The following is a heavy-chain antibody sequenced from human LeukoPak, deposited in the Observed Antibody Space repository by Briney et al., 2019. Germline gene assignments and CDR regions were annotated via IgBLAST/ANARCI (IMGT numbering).Heavy chain of an antibody. V-gene: IGHV5-51*01. D-gene: IGHD3-10*01. CDR2: IYPGDSDT. J-gene: IGHJ5*02. CDR1: GYSFTSYW. Sequence: PGESLKISCKGSGYSFTSYWIGWVRQMPGKGLEWMGIIYPGDSDTRYSPSFQGQVTISADKSISTAYLQWSSLKASDTAMYYCARCPRFSVRGRGDWFDPWGQGTLVTVSS. CDR3: ARCPRFSVRGRGDWFDP.